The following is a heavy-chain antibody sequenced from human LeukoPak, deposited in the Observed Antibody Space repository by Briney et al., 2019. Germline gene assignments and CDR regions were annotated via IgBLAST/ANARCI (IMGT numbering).Heavy chain of an antibody. CDR2: ISAYTGNT. Sequence: ASVKVSCKTSGYPFTTFGISWVRQAPGHGLEWGGWISAYTGNTNYGQKFQGRVNMTADKSTNTAYMELSSLRSDDTAVYYCARVFSDYTNRYYHMDVWGKRISFSVSS. V-gene: IGHV1-18*01. D-gene: IGHD4-11*01. J-gene: IGHJ6*03. CDR1: GYPFTTFG. CDR3: ARVFSDYTNRYYHMDV.